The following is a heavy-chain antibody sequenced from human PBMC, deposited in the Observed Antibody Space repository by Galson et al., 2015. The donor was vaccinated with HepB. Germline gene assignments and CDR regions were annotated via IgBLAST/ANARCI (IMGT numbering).Heavy chain of an antibody. Sequence: SVKVSCKASGGTFSSYAISWVRQAPGQGLEWMGGIIPIFGTANYAQKFQGRVTITADKSTSTAYMELSSLRSEDTAVYYCARDGYNNYYGMDVWGQGTTVTVSS. CDR2: IIPIFGTA. CDR3: ARDGYNNYYGMDV. J-gene: IGHJ6*02. V-gene: IGHV1-69*06. CDR1: GGTFSSYA.